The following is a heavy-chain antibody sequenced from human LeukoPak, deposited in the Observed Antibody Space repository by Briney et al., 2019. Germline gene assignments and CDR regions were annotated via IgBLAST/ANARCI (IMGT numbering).Heavy chain of an antibody. CDR3: AKDTLLDSEWELFRGYDY. J-gene: IGHJ4*02. CDR1: GFTFSSYW. D-gene: IGHD1-26*01. CDR2: IRYDGSNK. V-gene: IGHV3-30*02. Sequence: PGGSLRLSCAASGFTFSSYWMSWVRQAPGKGLEWVAFIRYDGSNKYYADSVKGRFTISRDNSKNTLYLQMNSLRAEDTAVYYCAKDTLLDSEWELFRGYDYWGQGTLVTVSS.